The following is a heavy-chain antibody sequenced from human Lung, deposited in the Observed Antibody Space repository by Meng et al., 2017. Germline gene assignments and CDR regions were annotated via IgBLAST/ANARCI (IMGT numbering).Heavy chain of an antibody. J-gene: IGHJ4*02. CDR3: ARGPTTMAHDFDY. CDR1: GGSFSDYY. V-gene: IGHV4-34*01. Sequence: VRLHACGPGLLKASETLSLHCVVSGGSFSDYYWSWIRQPPGKGLEWIGEINHSGSTNYNPSLESRATISVDTSQNNLSLKLSSVTAADSAVYYCARGPTTMAHDFDYWGQGTLVTVSS. D-gene: IGHD4-11*01. CDR2: INHSGST.